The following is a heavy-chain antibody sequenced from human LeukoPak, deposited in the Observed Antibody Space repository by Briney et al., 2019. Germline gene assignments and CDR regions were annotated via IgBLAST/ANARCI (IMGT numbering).Heavy chain of an antibody. Sequence: GGSLRLSCAASGFTFSKYWMHWVRQAPGKGLVWVSRISSDGSDTTYADSVKGRFTISRDNAKNTLYLQMNSLRAEDTALYYCARNWNYYDQWGQGTLVTVSS. D-gene: IGHD1-1*01. CDR3: ARNWNYYDQ. J-gene: IGHJ4*02. CDR1: GFTFSKYW. CDR2: ISSDGSDT. V-gene: IGHV3-74*03.